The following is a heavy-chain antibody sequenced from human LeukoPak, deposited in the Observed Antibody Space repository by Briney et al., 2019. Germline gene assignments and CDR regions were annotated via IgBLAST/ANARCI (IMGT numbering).Heavy chain of an antibody. V-gene: IGHV4-59*12. CDR1: GGSISSYY. CDR3: ARARTTFYYYYGMDV. Sequence: SETLSLTCTVSGGSISSYYWSWIRQPPGKGLEWIGYIYYSGSTNYNPSLKSRVTISVDRSKNQFSLKLSSVTAADTAVYYCARARTTFYYYYGMDVWGQGTTVTVSS. J-gene: IGHJ6*02. CDR2: IYYSGST. D-gene: IGHD1-1*01.